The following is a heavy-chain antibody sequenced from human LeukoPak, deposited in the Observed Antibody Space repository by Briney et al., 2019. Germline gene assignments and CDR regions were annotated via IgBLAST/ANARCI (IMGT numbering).Heavy chain of an antibody. CDR1: GGSISSSSYY. CDR2: IYNSGRP. D-gene: IGHD3-22*01. J-gene: IGHJ4*02. V-gene: IGHV4-39*01. Sequence: SDTLSLTCTVSGGSISSSSYYWGGIRQPPGEGLEGIGSIYNSGRPYHNPSLKSRVTISIATSKNQFSLNLRSVTAADSAVYYCARHSRGYYYSPFDYWGQGRLVTVSS. CDR3: ARHSRGYYYSPFDY.